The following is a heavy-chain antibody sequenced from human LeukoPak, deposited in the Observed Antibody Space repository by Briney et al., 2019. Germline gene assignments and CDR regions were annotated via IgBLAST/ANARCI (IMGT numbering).Heavy chain of an antibody. D-gene: IGHD3-22*01. CDR3: ARGRYYYDSSVDY. V-gene: IGHV4-34*01. J-gene: IGHJ4*02. CDR1: GGSFSGYY. CDR2: INHSGST. Sequence: KPSETLSLTCAVYGGSFSGYYWSWIRQPPGKGLEWIGEINHSGSTNYNPSLKSRVTISVDTSKNQFSLKLSSVTAADTAVYYCARGRYYYDSSVDYWGQGTLVTVSS.